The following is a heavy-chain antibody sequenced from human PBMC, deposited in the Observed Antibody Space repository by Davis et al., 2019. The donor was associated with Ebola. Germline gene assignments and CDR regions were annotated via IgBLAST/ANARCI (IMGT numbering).Heavy chain of an antibody. CDR3: ARGWRTAMIDD. D-gene: IGHD5-18*01. CDR1: GGSISSYY. V-gene: IGHV4-59*01. Sequence: MPSETLSLTCTVSGGSISSYYWSWIRQPPGKGLEWIGYIYYSGSTNYNPSLKSRVTISVDTSKNQFSLKLSSVTAADTAVYYCARGWRTAMIDDWGQGNLVTVSS. CDR2: IYYSGST. J-gene: IGHJ4*02.